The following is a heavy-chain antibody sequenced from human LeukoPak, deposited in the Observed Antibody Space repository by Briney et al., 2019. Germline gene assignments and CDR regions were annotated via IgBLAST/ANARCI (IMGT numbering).Heavy chain of an antibody. D-gene: IGHD3-9*01. J-gene: IGHJ5*02. CDR3: ARRLSYYGILTGYYPGNWFDP. V-gene: IGHV4-34*01. Sequence: SETLSLTCAVYGGSFSGYYWSWIRQPPGKGLEWIGEINHSGSTNYNPSLKSRVTISVDTSKNQFSLKLSSVTAADTAVYYCARRLSYYGILTGYYPGNWFDPWGQGTLVTVSS. CDR2: INHSGST. CDR1: GGSFSGYY.